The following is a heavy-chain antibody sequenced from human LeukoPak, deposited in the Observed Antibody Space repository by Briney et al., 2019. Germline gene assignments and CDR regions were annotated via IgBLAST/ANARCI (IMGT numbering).Heavy chain of an antibody. D-gene: IGHD3-3*01. CDR3: ARRPSPYDFWSGDKLNAFDI. CDR2: IYYSGST. CDR1: GGSISSYY. Sequence: SETLSLTCTVSGGSISSYYWSWIRQPPGKGLEWIGYIYYSGSTNYNPSLKSRVTISVDTSKNQFSLKLSSVTAADTAAYYCARRPSPYDFWSGDKLNAFDIWGQGTMVTVSS. V-gene: IGHV4-59*08. J-gene: IGHJ3*02.